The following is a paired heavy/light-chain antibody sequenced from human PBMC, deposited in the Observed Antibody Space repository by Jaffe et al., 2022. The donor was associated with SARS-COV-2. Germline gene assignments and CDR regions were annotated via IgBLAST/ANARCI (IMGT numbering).Light chain of an antibody. J-gene: IGKJ4*01. V-gene: IGKV1-27*01. CDR2: AAS. CDR1: QGIGNY. CDR3: QKYNSAPLT. Sequence: DIQMTQSPSSLSASVGDRVTISCRASQGIGNYVAWYQQKPGKVPKLLIYAASTLQSGVPSRFSGSRSGTDFTLTISSLQPEDVASYYCQKYNSAPLTFGGGTKVEIK.
Heavy chain of an antibody. CDR3: ARDQTSGYSGYDWETAGRYFDY. CDR2: INAGNANT. Sequence: QVQLVQSGAEVKKPGASVKVSCKASGYTFTSFAMHWVRQAPGQGLEWMGWINAGNANTKYSQKFQDRVTITRDTSASTAFMELSSLRSEDTAVYYCARDQTSGYSGYDWETAGRYFDYWGQGTLVTVSS. CDR1: GYTFTSFA. V-gene: IGHV1-3*01. D-gene: IGHD5-12*01. J-gene: IGHJ4*02.